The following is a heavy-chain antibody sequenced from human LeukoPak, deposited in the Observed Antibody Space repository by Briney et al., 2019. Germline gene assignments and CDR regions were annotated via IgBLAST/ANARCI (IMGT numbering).Heavy chain of an antibody. CDR1: GYTLNDTS. V-gene: IGHV1-24*01. CDR3: AAVSGHYTLLDA. J-gene: IGHJ5*02. Sequence: ASVKVSCKISGYTLNDTSMHWVRQPPGKGLEWMGGVDPDDGQRVYAQNFQGRVTMTEDTSTNTAYMELSRLRSEDTAVYYCAAVSGHYTLLDAWGQGALVAVST. D-gene: IGHD1-26*01. CDR2: VDPDDGQR.